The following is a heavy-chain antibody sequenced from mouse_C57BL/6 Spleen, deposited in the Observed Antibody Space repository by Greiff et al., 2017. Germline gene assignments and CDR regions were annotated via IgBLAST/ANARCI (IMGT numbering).Heavy chain of an antibody. J-gene: IGHJ3*01. CDR2: ISYDGIN. CDR1: GYSITSGYY. CDR3: ARGGSWDGFAY. D-gene: IGHD4-1*01. V-gene: IGHV3-6*01. Sequence: DVQLQESGPGLVKPSQSLSLTCSVTGYSITSGYYWNWIRQFPGNKLEWMGYISYDGINNYNPSLKNRISITRDTSKNQFFLTLNSVTTEDTATYYCARGGSWDGFAYWGQGTLVTVSA.